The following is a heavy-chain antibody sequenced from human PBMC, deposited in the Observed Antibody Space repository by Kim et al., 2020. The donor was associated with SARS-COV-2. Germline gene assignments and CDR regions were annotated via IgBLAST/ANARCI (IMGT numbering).Heavy chain of an antibody. V-gene: IGHV3-7*01. D-gene: IGHD3-22*01. Sequence: VEPVKDRFSISRHNAKTSLYLQRHSLRDEDTAVYYCARTRRSGYPDYFDYWGQGTLVTVSS. CDR3: ARTRRSGYPDYFDY. J-gene: IGHJ4*02.